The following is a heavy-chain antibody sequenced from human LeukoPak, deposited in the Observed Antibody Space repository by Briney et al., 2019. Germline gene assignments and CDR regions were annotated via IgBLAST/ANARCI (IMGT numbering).Heavy chain of an antibody. D-gene: IGHD6-19*01. V-gene: IGHV3-21*01. CDR2: ISSSSGYI. J-gene: IGHJ4*02. CDR3: ARGNSVAGTDISY. CDR1: GCTFSTYS. Sequence: GGSLRLSCAASGCTFSTYSMNWVRQAPGKGLEWVSSISSSSGYIYYADSVKGRFTISRDNAKNSLYLQTNSLRAEDTAVYYCARGNSVAGTDISYWGQGTLVTVSS.